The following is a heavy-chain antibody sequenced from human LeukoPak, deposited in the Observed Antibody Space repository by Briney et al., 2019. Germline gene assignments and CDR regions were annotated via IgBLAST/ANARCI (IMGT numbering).Heavy chain of an antibody. D-gene: IGHD3-16*02. J-gene: IGHJ4*02. CDR2: FDPEDGET. Sequence: ASVKVSCKVSGYTLTELSMHWVRQAPGKGLEWMGGFDPEDGETIYAQKFQGRVTMTEDTSTDTAYMELSSLRSEDTAVYYCATSYGGGVIDLFDYWGQGTLVTVSS. V-gene: IGHV1-24*01. CDR1: GYTLTELS. CDR3: ATSYGGGVIDLFDY.